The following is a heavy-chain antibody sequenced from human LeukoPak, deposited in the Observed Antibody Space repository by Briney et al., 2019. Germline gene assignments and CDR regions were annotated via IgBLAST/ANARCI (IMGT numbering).Heavy chain of an antibody. J-gene: IGHJ4*02. CDR1: GYTFTTYG. Sequence: ASVKVSCKASGYTFTTYGINWVRQAPGQGLEWMGWISNYNGNTNYAQKCQGRVTMTTDTSTSTAYMELRSLRSDDTATYYCARNRSAAGEDYWGQGTLVTVSS. V-gene: IGHV1-18*01. D-gene: IGHD6-13*01. CDR3: ARNRSAAGEDY. CDR2: ISNYNGNT.